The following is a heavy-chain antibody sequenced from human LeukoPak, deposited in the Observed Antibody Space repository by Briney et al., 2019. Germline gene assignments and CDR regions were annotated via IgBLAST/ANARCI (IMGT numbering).Heavy chain of an antibody. V-gene: IGHV3-23*01. Sequence: GGSLRLSCAASGFTFSSYAMSWVRQAPGKGLEWVSAISGSGGSTHYADSVKGRFTISRDNSKNTLYLQMNSLRAEDTAVYYCAKAEDFWSGYNYWGQGTLVTVSP. D-gene: IGHD3-3*01. CDR3: AKAEDFWSGYNY. J-gene: IGHJ4*02. CDR2: ISGSGGST. CDR1: GFTFSSYA.